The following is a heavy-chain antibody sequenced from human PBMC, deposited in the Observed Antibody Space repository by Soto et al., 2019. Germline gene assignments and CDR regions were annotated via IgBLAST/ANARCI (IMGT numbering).Heavy chain of an antibody. CDR1: GGSFSRYV. J-gene: IGHJ6*02. Sequence: QVQLVQSGAEVKKPGSSVKVSCKASGGSFSRYVISWVRQAPGQGLEWMGGIIPIFGTANYAQRFQGRVTITADDSTSTAYMDLSSLRSEDTAVYFCARGQDPAPRFGVVVEGMDVWGQGTTVTVSS. D-gene: IGHD3-3*01. CDR3: ARGQDPAPRFGVVVEGMDV. CDR2: IIPIFGTA. V-gene: IGHV1-69*12.